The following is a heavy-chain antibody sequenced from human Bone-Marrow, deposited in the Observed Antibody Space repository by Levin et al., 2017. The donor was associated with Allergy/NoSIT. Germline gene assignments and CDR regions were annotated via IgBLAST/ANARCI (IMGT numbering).Heavy chain of an antibody. CDR2: ISIYKGDT. D-gene: IGHD6-19*01. CDR3: ARDASYRSDWLSDF. J-gene: IGHJ4*02. Sequence: ASVKVSCKASGYKFDSYGISWVRQAPGQGLEWMGWISIYKGDTNYAQKFQGRVSMTRDTSTQIAYMEVKSLRSDDTAVYYCARDASYRSDWLSDFWGQGTRVTVSS. V-gene: IGHV1-18*01. CDR1: GYKFDSYG.